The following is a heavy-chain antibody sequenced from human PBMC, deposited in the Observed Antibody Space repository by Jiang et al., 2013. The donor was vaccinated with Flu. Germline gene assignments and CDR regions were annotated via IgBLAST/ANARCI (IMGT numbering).Heavy chain of an antibody. CDR2: IYHSGSA. Sequence: SISSGDYYWGWIRQPPGKGLEYIGYIYHSGSAYYSPSLESRVTVSVDTSKNQFSLKVRSVTAADTAVYYCARGTDYDVLTGASYLFDYWGQGLLVTVSS. J-gene: IGHJ4*02. D-gene: IGHD3-9*01. V-gene: IGHV4-30-4*08. CDR3: ARGTDYDVLTGASYLFDY. CDR1: SISSGDYY.